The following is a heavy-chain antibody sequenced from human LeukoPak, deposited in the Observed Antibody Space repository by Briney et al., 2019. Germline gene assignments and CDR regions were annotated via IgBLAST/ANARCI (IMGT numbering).Heavy chain of an antibody. D-gene: IGHD5-18*01. Sequence: GGSLRLSCAASGFTFSSYAMSWVRQAPGKGLEWVSAISGSGGSTYYADSVKGRFTISRDNSKNTLYLQMNSLRAEDTAVYYCARGFGLRERLWLRSRSWFDPWGQGTLVTVSS. CDR3: ARGFGLRERLWLRSRSWFDP. CDR2: ISGSGGST. J-gene: IGHJ5*02. CDR1: GFTFSSYA. V-gene: IGHV3-23*01.